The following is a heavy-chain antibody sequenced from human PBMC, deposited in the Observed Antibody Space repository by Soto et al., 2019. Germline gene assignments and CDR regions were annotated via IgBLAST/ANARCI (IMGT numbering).Heavy chain of an antibody. Sequence: PSETLSLTCTVSGGSSSSSGYYWSWIRQRPGKGLEWIGYIYYTGTINYNPSLKSRLTISVDTSKNQFSLKLNSVTAADTAVYYCAIESGGRHIDAFAIWGQGTMVTVSS. CDR3: AIESGGRHIDAFAI. V-gene: IGHV4-31*03. CDR2: IYYTGTI. D-gene: IGHD2-15*01. J-gene: IGHJ3*02. CDR1: GGSSSSSGYY.